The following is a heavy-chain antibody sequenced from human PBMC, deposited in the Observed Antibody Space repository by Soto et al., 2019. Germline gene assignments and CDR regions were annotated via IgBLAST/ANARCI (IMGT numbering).Heavy chain of an antibody. V-gene: IGHV3-15*01. CDR3: ITVPDIVLVPAAMRYFQH. CDR2: IKSKTDGGTT. Sequence: GGSLRLSCAASGFTLSNYWMHWVRQAPGKGLEWVGRIKSKTDGGTTDYAAPVKGRFTISRDDSKNTLYLQMNSLKTEDTAVYYCITVPDIVLVPAAMRYFQHWGQGT. CDR1: GFTLSNYW. D-gene: IGHD2-2*01. J-gene: IGHJ1*01.